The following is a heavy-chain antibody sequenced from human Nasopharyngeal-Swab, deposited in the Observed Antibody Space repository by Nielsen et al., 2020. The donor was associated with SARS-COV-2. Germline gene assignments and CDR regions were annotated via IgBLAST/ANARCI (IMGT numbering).Heavy chain of an antibody. V-gene: IGHV4-61*09. J-gene: IGHJ6*02. D-gene: IGHD3-9*01. CDR1: GGSISSGSYY. CDR2: MYTSGST. Sequence: SATLPLTCSVSGGSISSGSYYWSRLRQPAGKGLEWIGHMYTSGSTNYNPSLKSRVAISIHTSKNQFSLRLSSVTAADTAVYYCAREDRWTLTSFYYALDVWGQGTTVTV. CDR3: AREDRWTLTSFYYALDV.